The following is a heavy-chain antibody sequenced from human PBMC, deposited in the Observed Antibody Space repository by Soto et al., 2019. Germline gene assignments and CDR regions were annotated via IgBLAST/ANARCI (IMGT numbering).Heavy chain of an antibody. J-gene: IGHJ4*02. CDR2: ISWNSGSI. CDR3: AKEDRYGDVLDY. V-gene: IGHV3-9*01. Sequence: PGGSLILSCAASGFTCDDYAMHWVRQAPGKGLEWVSGISWNSGSIGYADSVKGRFTISRDNAKNSLYLQMNSLRAEDTAFYYCAKEDRYGDVLDYWVQGTLVIVSS. D-gene: IGHD4-17*01. CDR1: GFTCDDYA.